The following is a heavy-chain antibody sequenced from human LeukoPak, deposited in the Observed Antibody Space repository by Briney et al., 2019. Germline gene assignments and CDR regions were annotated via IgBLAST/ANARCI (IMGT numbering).Heavy chain of an antibody. D-gene: IGHD6-6*01. CDR3: ARDGRGAVRLVADAFYI. J-gene: IGHJ3*02. CDR2: IYYSGST. Sequence: SETLSLTCSVSGDSISAYLWICIRQPPGKGLEWIGYIYYSGSTYYNPSLKSRVTISVDTSKNQFSLRLTSVTAADTAVYFCARDGRGAVRLVADAFYIWGQGTMVTVSS. CDR1: GDSISAYL. V-gene: IGHV4-59*01.